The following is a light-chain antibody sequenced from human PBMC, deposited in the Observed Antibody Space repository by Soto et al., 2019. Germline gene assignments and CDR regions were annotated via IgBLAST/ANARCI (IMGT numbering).Light chain of an antibody. CDR1: QSVSSSY. V-gene: IGKV3-20*01. Sequence: EIVLTQSPGTLSLSPGERATLSCRASQSVSSSYLAWYQQKPGQDPRLLIYGASSRATGIPDRFSGSGSGTDFTLTIIRLEPEDFAVYYCQQYGSSPQYTFGQGTKLEIK. CDR3: QQYGSSPQYT. CDR2: GAS. J-gene: IGKJ2*01.